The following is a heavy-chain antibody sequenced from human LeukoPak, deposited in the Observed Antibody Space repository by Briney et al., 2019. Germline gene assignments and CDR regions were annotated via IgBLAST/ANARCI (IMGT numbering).Heavy chain of an antibody. Sequence: GGSLRLSCAASGFTFSSYWMSWVRQAPGKGLEWVANIKQDGSEKYYVDSVKGRFTISRDNAKNSLYLQMNSLRAEDTAVYYCARPKYYYDSSGYYNYWGQGTLVTVSS. CDR1: GFTFSSYW. V-gene: IGHV3-7*01. D-gene: IGHD3-22*01. J-gene: IGHJ4*02. CDR2: IKQDGSEK. CDR3: ARPKYYYDSSGYYNY.